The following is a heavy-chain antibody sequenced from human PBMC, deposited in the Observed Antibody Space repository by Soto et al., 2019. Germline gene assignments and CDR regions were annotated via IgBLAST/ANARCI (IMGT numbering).Heavy chain of an antibody. V-gene: IGHV3-7*03. CDR2: INQDGSEK. CDR1: GFSFRNYW. CDR3: ARGTPTSGIDS. Sequence: GGSLRLSXEASGFSFRNYWMNWVRQAPGKGLEWVVNINQDGSEKHYVDSVKGRFTVSRDNAKSSLYLQMDSLRAEDTAVYYCARGTPTSGIDSWGQRTLVSVSS. J-gene: IGHJ4*02. D-gene: IGHD1-26*01.